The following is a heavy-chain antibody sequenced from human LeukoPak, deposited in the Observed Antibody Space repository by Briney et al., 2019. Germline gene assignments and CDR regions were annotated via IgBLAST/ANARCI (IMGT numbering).Heavy chain of an antibody. CDR1: GFTFSSYA. D-gene: IGHD6-6*01. J-gene: IGHJ4*02. V-gene: IGHV3-23*01. CDR2: ISGSGGST. CDR3: ARGEYSSSSELFDY. Sequence: PGESLRLSCAASGFTFSSYAMSWVRQAPGKGLEWVSAISGSGGSTYYADSVKGRFTISRDNSKNTLYLQMNSLRAEDTAVYYCARGEYSSSSELFDYWGQGTLVTVSS.